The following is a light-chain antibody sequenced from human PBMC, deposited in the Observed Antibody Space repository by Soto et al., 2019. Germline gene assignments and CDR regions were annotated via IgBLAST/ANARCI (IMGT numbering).Light chain of an antibody. V-gene: IGKV3-20*01. CDR2: GAS. J-gene: IGKJ1*01. Sequence: EIVMTQSPATLSLSPGERVTLSCRASQSVSSKLAWYQQKPGQAPGLLIYGASSRATGIPDRFSGSGSGTDFTLTIRRLEPEDFAVYYCQQYGSSYPWTFGQGTKV. CDR1: QSVSSK. CDR3: QQYGSSYPWT.